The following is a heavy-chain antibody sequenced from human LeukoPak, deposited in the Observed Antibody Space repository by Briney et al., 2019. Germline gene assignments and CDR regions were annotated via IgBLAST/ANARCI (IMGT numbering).Heavy chain of an antibody. J-gene: IGHJ4*02. CDR3: ARVGGYSSGWYPSVYYFDY. Sequence: PSETLSLTCAVYGGSFRGYYWSWIREPPWKGLEGSGEINHSGSTNYSPSLKSRVTISLDTSKNQFSLEMSSVTAADTAVYYCARVGGYSSGWYPSVYYFDYWGQGTMVTVSS. D-gene: IGHD6-19*01. CDR1: GGSFRGYY. V-gene: IGHV4-34*01. CDR2: INHSGST.